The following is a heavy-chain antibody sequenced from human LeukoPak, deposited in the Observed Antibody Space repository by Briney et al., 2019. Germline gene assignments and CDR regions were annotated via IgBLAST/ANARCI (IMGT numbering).Heavy chain of an antibody. CDR1: GSSISSSSYY. V-gene: IGHV4-39*07. CDR3: ARTTVTTSDSYYYYYYMDV. Sequence: PSETLSLTCTVSGSSISSSSYYWGWIRQPPGKGLEWIGSIYYSGSTYYNPSLKSRVTISVDTSKNQFSLKLSSVTAADTAVYYCARTTVTTSDSYYYYYYMDVWGKGTTVTVSS. D-gene: IGHD4-11*01. CDR2: IYYSGST. J-gene: IGHJ6*03.